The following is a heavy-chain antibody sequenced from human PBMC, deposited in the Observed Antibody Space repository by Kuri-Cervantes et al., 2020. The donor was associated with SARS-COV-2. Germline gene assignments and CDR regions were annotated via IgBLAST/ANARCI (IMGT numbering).Heavy chain of an antibody. V-gene: IGHV4-30-2*01. Sequence: SCAVSGGPISSGGYSWSWIRQPPGKGLEWIGYIYHSGSTYFNPSLKSRVTLSADRSKNQFSLNLTSVTAADTAVYYCARVDSSLTIDYWGQGTLVTVSS. J-gene: IGHJ4*02. CDR2: IYHSGST. CDR1: GGPISSGGYS. D-gene: IGHD6-13*01. CDR3: ARVDSSLTIDY.